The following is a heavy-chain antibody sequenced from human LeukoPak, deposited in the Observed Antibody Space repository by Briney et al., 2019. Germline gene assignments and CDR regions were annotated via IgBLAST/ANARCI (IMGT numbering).Heavy chain of an antibody. D-gene: IGHD3-9*01. CDR1: GYTFTDYY. V-gene: IGHV1-2*02. Sequence: ASVKLSCKASGYTFTDYYMHWVRQAPGQGLEWMGWINPNSGGTNYAQKFQGRVTMTRDTSISTAYMELSRLRSDDTAVYYCARSLTGGPYDAFDIWGQGTMVTVSS. CDR2: INPNSGGT. CDR3: ARSLTGGPYDAFDI. J-gene: IGHJ3*02.